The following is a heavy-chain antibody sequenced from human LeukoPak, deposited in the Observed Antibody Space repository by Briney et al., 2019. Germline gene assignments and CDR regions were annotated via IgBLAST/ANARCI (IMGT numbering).Heavy chain of an antibody. Sequence: GGSLRLSCAASGFTFSDYYMSWIRQAPGKGLEWVSYISSSGSTIYYADSVKGRFTISRDNAKNSLYLQMNSLRAEDTAVYYCARDKKSGESSEIDYWGQGTLVTVSS. J-gene: IGHJ4*02. CDR1: GFTFSDYY. CDR2: ISSSGSTI. V-gene: IGHV3-11*04. D-gene: IGHD3-10*01. CDR3: ARDKKSGESSEIDY.